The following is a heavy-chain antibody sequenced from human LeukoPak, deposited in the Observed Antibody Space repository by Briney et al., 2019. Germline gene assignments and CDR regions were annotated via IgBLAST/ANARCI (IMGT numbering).Heavy chain of an antibody. CDR1: GFTFSSYA. Sequence: GGSLRLSCAASGFTFSSYAMSWVRQAPGKGLEWVSYISSSSSTIYYADSVKGRFTISRDNAKNSLYLQMNSLRAEDTAVYYCARIEGPEYFQHWGQGTLVTVSS. CDR3: ARIEGPEYFQH. J-gene: IGHJ1*01. CDR2: ISSSSSTI. V-gene: IGHV3-48*01.